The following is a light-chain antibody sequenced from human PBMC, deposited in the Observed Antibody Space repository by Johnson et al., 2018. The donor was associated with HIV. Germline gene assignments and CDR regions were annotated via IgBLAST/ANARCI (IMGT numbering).Light chain of an antibody. CDR3: ATLDNSLRV. Sequence: QSVLTQPPSVSAAPGQNVTISCSGSSSNIGNNYISWYQQLPGTAPKLLIYETTKRPSGIPDRFSGSRSGTSATLGITGLQTGDEAEYYSATLDNSLRVFGSGTKVTFL. J-gene: IGLJ1*01. CDR1: SSNIGNNY. CDR2: ETT. V-gene: IGLV1-51*02.